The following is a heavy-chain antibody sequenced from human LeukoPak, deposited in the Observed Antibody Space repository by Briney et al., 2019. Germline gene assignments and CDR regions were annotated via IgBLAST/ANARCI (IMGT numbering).Heavy chain of an antibody. D-gene: IGHD3-3*01. V-gene: IGHV3-21*01. CDR1: GFTFSSYS. CDR2: ISSSSSYI. CDR3: ARPPSITIFGVAHRDYYYYMDV. Sequence: GGSLRLSCAASGFTFSSYSMNWVRQAPGKGLEWVSSISSSSSYIYYADSVKGRFTISRDNAKNSLYLQMNSLRAEDTAVYYCARPPSITIFGVAHRDYYYYMDVWGKGTTVTVSS. J-gene: IGHJ6*03.